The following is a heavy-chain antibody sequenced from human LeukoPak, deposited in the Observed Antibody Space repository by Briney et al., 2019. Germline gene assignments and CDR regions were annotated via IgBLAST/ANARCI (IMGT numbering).Heavy chain of an antibody. V-gene: IGHV1-2*02. CDR3: ARGSIVGATFDYFDY. D-gene: IGHD1-26*01. Sequence: GASVKVSCKASGYTFTDYYIHWVRQAPGQGLEWMGWINPNSGGTKYAQKFQGRVTLTRDTSISTAYMDLSRLRSDDTAVYYCARGSIVGATFDYFDYWGQGTLVTVSS. CDR2: INPNSGGT. J-gene: IGHJ4*02. CDR1: GYTFTDYY.